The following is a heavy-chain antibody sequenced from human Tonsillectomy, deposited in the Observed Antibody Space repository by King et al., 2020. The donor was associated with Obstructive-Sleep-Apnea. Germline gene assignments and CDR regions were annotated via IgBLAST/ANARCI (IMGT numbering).Heavy chain of an antibody. CDR2: IYYSGST. J-gene: IGHJ6*02. CDR1: GGSISSGGYY. CDR3: ARGAAAAGHDSYYYYGMDV. D-gene: IGHD6-13*01. V-gene: IGHV4-31*03. Sequence: VQLQESGPGLVKPSQTLSLTCTVSGGSISSGGYYWSWIRQHPGKGLEWIGYIYYSGSTYYNPSLKSRLTISVNTSKNQFSLKLSSVTAADTAVYYCARGAAAAGHDSYYYYGMDVWGQGTTVTVSS.